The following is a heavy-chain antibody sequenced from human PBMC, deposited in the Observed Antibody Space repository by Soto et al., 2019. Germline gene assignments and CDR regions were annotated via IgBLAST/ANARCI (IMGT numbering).Heavy chain of an antibody. CDR3: ARGAGSHLDYCDLDL. V-gene: IGHV1-69*01. D-gene: IGHD1-26*01. Sequence: QVQLVQSGAEVKKPGSSVKVSCRTSGGTFSSYTFNWVRQAPGQGLEWMGGIIPIFGTTNYAQKFQGRVTITADESTSTAYMDLSSLTFEDTAVYYCARGAGSHLDYCDLDLWGHGTLVTVSS. CDR1: GGTFSSYT. J-gene: IGHJ2*01. CDR2: IIPIFGTT.